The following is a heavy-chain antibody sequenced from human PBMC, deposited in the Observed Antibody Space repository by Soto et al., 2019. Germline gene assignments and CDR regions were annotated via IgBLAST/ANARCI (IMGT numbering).Heavy chain of an antibody. CDR3: ARGHYDSSGYAG. Sequence: GGSLRLSCAASGFTFSDYYMSWIRQAPAKGLEWVSYISSSSSYTNYADSVKGRLTISRDNAKNSLYLQMNSLRAEDTAVYYCARGHYDSSGYAGWGQGTLVTVSS. J-gene: IGHJ4*02. CDR2: ISSSSSYT. D-gene: IGHD3-22*01. CDR1: GFTFSDYY. V-gene: IGHV3-11*06.